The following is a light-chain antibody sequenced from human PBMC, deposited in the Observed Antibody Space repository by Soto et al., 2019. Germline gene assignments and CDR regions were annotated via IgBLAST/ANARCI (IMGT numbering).Light chain of an antibody. CDR2: GAS. J-gene: IGKJ1*01. Sequence: IILTQSPGTLSLSPGERATLSCRASQTISGNSLAWYQQRPGQSPRFLIYGASSRATGIPDRFVGSGSGRDFTLTISRLEPDDLAVYYCQQYETSPRAFGQGTKVEIK. CDR3: QQYETSPRA. V-gene: IGKV3-20*01. CDR1: QTISGNS.